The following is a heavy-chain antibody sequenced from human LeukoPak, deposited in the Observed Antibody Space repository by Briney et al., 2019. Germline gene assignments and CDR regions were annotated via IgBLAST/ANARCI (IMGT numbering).Heavy chain of an antibody. D-gene: IGHD6-13*01. CDR3: ARLLAAANGRGNWFDP. V-gene: IGHV4-4*07. Sequence: PSETLSPTCSVSGGSISGYYWSWIRQPAGKGLEWIGRIYTSGSTNYNPSLKSRVTISVDRSKNQFSLKLSSVTAADTAVYYCARLLAAANGRGNWFDPWGQGALVTVSS. CDR2: IYTSGST. CDR1: GGSISGYY. J-gene: IGHJ5*02.